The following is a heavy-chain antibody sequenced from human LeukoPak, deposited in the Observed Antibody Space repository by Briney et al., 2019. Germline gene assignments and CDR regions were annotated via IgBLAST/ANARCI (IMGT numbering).Heavy chain of an antibody. CDR3: ATDPRKYGDYWDDAFDI. J-gene: IGHJ3*02. CDR2: FDPEDGET. CDR1: GYTLTELS. D-gene: IGHD4-17*01. V-gene: IGHV1-24*01. Sequence: ASVKVSCKVSGYTLTELSMHWVRQAPGKGLEWMGGFDPEDGETIYAQKFQGRVTMTEDTSTDTAYMELSSLRSEDTAVYYCATDPRKYGDYWDDAFDIWGQGTMVTVSS.